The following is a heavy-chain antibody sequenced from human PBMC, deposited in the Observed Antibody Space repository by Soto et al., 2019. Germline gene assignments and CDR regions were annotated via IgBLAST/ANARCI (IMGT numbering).Heavy chain of an antibody. D-gene: IGHD6-19*01. V-gene: IGHV6-1*01. CDR3: ARTVARDYYYKGVDG. CDR1: GDSVSSNSAA. CDR2: TYYRSQWYN. J-gene: IGHJ6*02. Sequence: PSQTLSLTCVISGDSVSSNSAAWNWIRQSPSRGLEWLGRTYYRSQWYNDYAVSVKGRIIINPDTSKNQFSLQLSSVTPEDTAVYYCARTVARDYYYKGVDGWGQGTKVTVSS.